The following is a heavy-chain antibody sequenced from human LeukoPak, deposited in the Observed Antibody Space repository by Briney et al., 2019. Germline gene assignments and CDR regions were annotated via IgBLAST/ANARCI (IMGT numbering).Heavy chain of an antibody. Sequence: SVKVSCKASGGTFSSYAINWVRQAPGQGLEWMGGIIPIFGTANYAQKFQGRVTITADESTSTAYMELSSLRSEDTAVYYCARDYCSSTSCYTHWFDPWGQGTLVTVSS. D-gene: IGHD2-2*02. CDR3: ARDYCSSTSCYTHWFDP. J-gene: IGHJ5*02. CDR1: GGTFSSYA. CDR2: IIPIFGTA. V-gene: IGHV1-69*01.